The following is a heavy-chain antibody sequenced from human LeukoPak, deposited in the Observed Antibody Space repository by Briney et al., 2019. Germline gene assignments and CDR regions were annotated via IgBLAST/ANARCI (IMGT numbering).Heavy chain of an antibody. J-gene: IGHJ5*02. V-gene: IGHV4-34*01. CDR3: ARAPLPRSWFDP. CDR1: GGSFSGYY. CDR2: INRSGST. Sequence: SETLSLTCAVYGGSFSGYYWSWIRQPPGKGLEWIGEINRSGSTNYNPSLKSRVTISVDTSKNQFSLKLSSVTAADAAVYYCARAPLPRSWFDPWGQGTLVTVSS.